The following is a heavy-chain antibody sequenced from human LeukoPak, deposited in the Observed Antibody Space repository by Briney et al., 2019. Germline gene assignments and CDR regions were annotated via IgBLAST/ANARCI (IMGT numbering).Heavy chain of an antibody. CDR2: IWYGGSNK. Sequence: GGSLRLSCAASGFTFSSYGMHWVRQAPGKGLEWVAVIWYGGSNKYYADSVKGRFTISRDNSKNTLYLQMNSLRAEDTAVYYCARDRGYSSRPPRNWFDPWGQGTLVTVSS. D-gene: IGHD6-13*01. CDR1: GFTFSSYG. CDR3: ARDRGYSSRPPRNWFDP. J-gene: IGHJ5*02. V-gene: IGHV3-33*01.